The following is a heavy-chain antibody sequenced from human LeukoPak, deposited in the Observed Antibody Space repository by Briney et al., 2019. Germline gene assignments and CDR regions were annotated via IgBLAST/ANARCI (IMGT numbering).Heavy chain of an antibody. CDR2: IRYDGSNK. D-gene: IGHD3-10*01. CDR3: ARDGGMVWDY. Sequence: GGSLRLSCAASGFTFSSYGMHWVRQAPGKGLEWVAFIRYDGSNKYYADSVKGRFTISRDNSKNTLYLQMNSARAEDTAVYYCARDGGMVWDYWGQGTLVTVSS. V-gene: IGHV3-30*02. J-gene: IGHJ4*02. CDR1: GFTFSSYG.